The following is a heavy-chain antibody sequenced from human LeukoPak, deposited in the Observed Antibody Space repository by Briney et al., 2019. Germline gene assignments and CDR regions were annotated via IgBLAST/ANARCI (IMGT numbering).Heavy chain of an antibody. CDR1: GGSISSYY. Sequence: SETLSLTCTVSGGSISSYYWSWIRQPAGKGLEWIGRIYTSGSTNYNPSLKSRVTVSVDTSKNQFSLKLSSVTAADTAVYYCAREDRWGRWFDPWGQGTLVTVSS. CDR3: AREDRWGRWFDP. V-gene: IGHV4-4*07. D-gene: IGHD3-16*01. CDR2: IYTSGST. J-gene: IGHJ5*02.